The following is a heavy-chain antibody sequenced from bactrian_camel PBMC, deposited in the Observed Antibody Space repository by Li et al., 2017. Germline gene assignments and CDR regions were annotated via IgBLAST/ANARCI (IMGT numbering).Heavy chain of an antibody. D-gene: IGHD3*01. CDR1: GTAYGFNC. J-gene: IGHJ4*01. Sequence: VQLVESGGGSVQAGGSLTLSCAASGTAYGFNCLAWFRQPPGKSREGIAAFTTRTRSTEYADSVKDRFTISHDIAKNTMTLQMNSLKTEDTAMYYCAADPYMTCIPPNVPRFDFLGQGTQVTVS. V-gene: IGHV3S54*01. CDR2: FTTRTRST.